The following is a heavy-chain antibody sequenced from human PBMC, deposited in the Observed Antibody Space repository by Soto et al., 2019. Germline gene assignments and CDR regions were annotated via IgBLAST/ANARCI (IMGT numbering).Heavy chain of an antibody. Sequence: SETLSLTCTVSGCSISNYYWSWIRQPPGKGLEYIGYIYYKGNINYNPSLKSRVTISVDTSKNQFSLMLSSVTAADTAVYYCAKRYSGYDDAFDIWGQGTMVTVSS. D-gene: IGHD5-12*01. J-gene: IGHJ3*02. V-gene: IGHV4-59*08. CDR1: GCSISNYY. CDR2: IYYKGNI. CDR3: AKRYSGYDDAFDI.